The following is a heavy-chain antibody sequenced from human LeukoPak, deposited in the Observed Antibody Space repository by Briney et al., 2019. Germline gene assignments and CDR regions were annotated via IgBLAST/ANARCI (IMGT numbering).Heavy chain of an antibody. D-gene: IGHD3-9*01. CDR1: GGSISSSSYH. V-gene: IGHV4-39*01. Sequence: SETLSLTCTVSGGSISSSSYHWGWIRQPPGKGLEWIGSIYYSGSTYYNPSLKSRVTISVDTSKNQFSLKLSSVTAADTAVYYCARGFVLRYFENRNWFDPWGQGTLVTVSS. CDR2: IYYSGST. CDR3: ARGFVLRYFENRNWFDP. J-gene: IGHJ5*02.